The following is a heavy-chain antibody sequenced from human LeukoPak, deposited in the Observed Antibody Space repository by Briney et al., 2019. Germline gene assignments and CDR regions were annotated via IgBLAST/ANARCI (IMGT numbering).Heavy chain of an antibody. Sequence: SQTLSLTCAISGDSVSSNSAAWNWIRQSPSRGLEWLGRTYYRSKWYNDYAVSVKSRITINPDTSKNKFSLQLNSVTPEDTAVYYCAGDQGYCSAGSCYHFDCWGQGTLVTVSS. J-gene: IGHJ4*02. V-gene: IGHV6-1*01. CDR1: GDSVSSNSAA. D-gene: IGHD2-15*01. CDR3: AGDQGYCSAGSCYHFDC. CDR2: TYYRSKWYN.